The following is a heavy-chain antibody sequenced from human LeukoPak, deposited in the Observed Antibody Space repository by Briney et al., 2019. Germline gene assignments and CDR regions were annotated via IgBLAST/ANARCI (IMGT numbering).Heavy chain of an antibody. CDR2: IYYSGST. CDR1: GGSISSYY. Sequence: SETLSLTCTVSGGSISSYYWSWIRQPPGEGLEWIGYIYYSGSTNYNPSLKSRVTISVDTSKNQFSLKLSSVTAADTAVYYCARHGTMVRGVIHAFDIWGQGTMVTVSS. J-gene: IGHJ3*02. CDR3: ARHGTMVRGVIHAFDI. V-gene: IGHV4-59*08. D-gene: IGHD3-10*01.